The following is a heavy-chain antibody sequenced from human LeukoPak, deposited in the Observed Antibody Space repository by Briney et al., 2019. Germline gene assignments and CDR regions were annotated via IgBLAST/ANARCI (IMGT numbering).Heavy chain of an antibody. V-gene: IGHV3-23*01. Sequence: GASLRLSCAASGFTFNSYAMSWVPPTPGTGVEWGSTLSCSGGSTYYADHVKGRFTIYRDNSKNTLYLQMNSLRAEDTAVYYCAKDRCSYGYFEFGYWGQGTLVTVSS. CDR3: AKDRCSYGYFEFGY. D-gene: IGHD3-16*01. CDR1: GFTFNSYA. J-gene: IGHJ4*02. CDR2: LSCSGGST.